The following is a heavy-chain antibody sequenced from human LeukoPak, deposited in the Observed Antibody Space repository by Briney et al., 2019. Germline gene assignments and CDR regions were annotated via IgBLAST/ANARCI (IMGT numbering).Heavy chain of an antibody. V-gene: IGHV1-18*04. CDR3: VRGDCSGVSCYLPEYFRH. D-gene: IGHD2-15*01. CDR2: ISAYNGYK. J-gene: IGHJ1*01. CDR1: GYTFTDYY. Sequence: ASVTVSCKPSGYTFTDYYMHWVRQAPGHGLEWMGWISAYNGYKDYAQKLQGRVTMTTDTSTNTAYMELRSLRSDDTAVYYCVRGDCSGVSCYLPEYFRHWGQGTLVTVSS.